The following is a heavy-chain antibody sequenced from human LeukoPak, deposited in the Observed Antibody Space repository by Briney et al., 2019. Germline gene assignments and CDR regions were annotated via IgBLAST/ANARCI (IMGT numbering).Heavy chain of an antibody. D-gene: IGHD3-10*01. CDR2: MNPNSGNT. CDR3: ARTGLLWFGELD. V-gene: IGHV1-8*01. J-gene: IGHJ4*02. Sequence: AASVKVSCKASGYTFTSYDINWVRQATGQGLEWMGWMNPNSGNTGCAQKFQGRVTMTRNTSISTAYMELSSLRSEDTAVYYCARTGLLWFGELDWGQGTLVTVSS. CDR1: GYTFTSYD.